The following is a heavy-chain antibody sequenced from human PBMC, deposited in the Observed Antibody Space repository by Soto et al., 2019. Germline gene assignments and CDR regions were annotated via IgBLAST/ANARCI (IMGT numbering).Heavy chain of an antibody. V-gene: IGHV1-18*01. Sequence: QVHLVQSGAEVKKPGASVKVSCQGSGYAFTTYGITWGRQAPGQGLEWMGWISAHNGNTNYAQKLQGRVTVTRDTSTSTAYRELRSLRYDDTAVDYWARGRYGDYWGQGALVTVSS. CDR2: ISAHNGNT. CDR3: ARGRYGDY. CDR1: GYAFTTYG. J-gene: IGHJ4*02. D-gene: IGHD1-1*01.